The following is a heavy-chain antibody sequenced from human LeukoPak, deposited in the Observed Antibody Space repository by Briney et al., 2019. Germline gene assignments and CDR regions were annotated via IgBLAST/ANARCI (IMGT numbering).Heavy chain of an antibody. CDR2: INPTGGST. V-gene: IGHV1-46*01. J-gene: IGHJ4*02. Sequence: ASVKVSCKASGYTFPSYFMHWVRQAPGQGLEWMGIINPTGGSTTYAQKFQGRVTVTRDTSTSTVHMELSGLRSEDTAAYYCARDQEGFDYWGQGTLVTVSS. CDR3: ARDQEGFDY. CDR1: GYTFPSYF.